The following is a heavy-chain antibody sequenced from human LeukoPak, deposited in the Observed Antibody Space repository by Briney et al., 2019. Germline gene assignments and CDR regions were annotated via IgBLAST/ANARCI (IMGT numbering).Heavy chain of an antibody. CDR2: ISAYNGNT. CDR3: ARGVVVPAATNYYYYGMDV. J-gene: IGHJ6*02. V-gene: IGHV1-18*01. D-gene: IGHD2-2*01. Sequence: ASVKVSCKASGYTXTSYGISWVRQAPGQGLEWMGWISAYNGNTNYAQKLQGRVTMTTDTSTSTAYMELRSLRSDDTAVYYCARGVVVPAATNYYYYGMDVWGQGTTVTVSS. CDR1: GYTXTSYG.